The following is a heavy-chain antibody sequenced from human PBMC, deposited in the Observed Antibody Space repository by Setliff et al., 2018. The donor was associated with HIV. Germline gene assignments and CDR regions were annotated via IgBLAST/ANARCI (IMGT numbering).Heavy chain of an antibody. CDR2: IDWDDDK. Sequence: SGPTLVNPTQTLTLTCTFSGFSLSTNGMCVSWIRQPPGKALEWLARIDWDDDKYYSTSLKTRLTISKDTSKNQVVLTMTNMDPVDTATYYCAREKNPDYDFWSGSYYYYMDVWGKGTTVTVSS. CDR1: GFSLSTNGMC. CDR3: AREKNPDYDFWSGSYYYYMDV. D-gene: IGHD3-3*01. V-gene: IGHV2-70*11. J-gene: IGHJ6*03.